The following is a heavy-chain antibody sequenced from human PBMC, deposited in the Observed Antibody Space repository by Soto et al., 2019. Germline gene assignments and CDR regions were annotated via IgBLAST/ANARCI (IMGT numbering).Heavy chain of an antibody. D-gene: IGHD6-13*01. CDR2: ISWNSGNI. V-gene: IGHV3-9*01. CDR1: GFTFDDYV. Sequence: ELQLVESGGGLVQPGRSLRLSCAASGFTFDDYVMHWARQTPGKGLEWVSGISWNSGNIAYADSVKGRFTISRDNAKNSLYLQMNSLRTEDTALYFCAKGRGIHSSTWYDDMDVWGQGTTVTVSS. J-gene: IGHJ6*02. CDR3: AKGRGIHSSTWYDDMDV.